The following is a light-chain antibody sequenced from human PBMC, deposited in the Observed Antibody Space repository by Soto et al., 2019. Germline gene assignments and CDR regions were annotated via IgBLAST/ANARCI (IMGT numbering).Light chain of an antibody. CDR2: GAS. CDR3: QQYGSSGT. CDR1: QSVSSN. V-gene: IGKV3-20*01. Sequence: IVMTQSPGTLSVSPGERATLSCRASQSVSSNLAWYQQKPGQAPRLLIYGASTRATGIPARFSGSGSGTDFTLTISRLEPEDFAVYYCQQYGSSGTFGQGTKVDIK. J-gene: IGKJ1*01.